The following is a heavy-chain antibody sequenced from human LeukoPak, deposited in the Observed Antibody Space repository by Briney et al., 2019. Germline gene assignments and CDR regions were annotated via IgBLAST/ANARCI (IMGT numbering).Heavy chain of an antibody. CDR3: ARGPYSYDSSGAFDI. V-gene: IGHV4-34*01. J-gene: IGHJ3*02. CDR1: GGSFSVYY. Sequence: SETLSLTCAVHGGSFSVYYWSWIRQPPGKGLEWIGEINHSGSTNYNPYLKSRVTISVDTSKNQFSLKLSSVTAADTAVYFCARGPYSYDSSGAFDIWGQGTMVTVSS. CDR2: INHSGST. D-gene: IGHD3-22*01.